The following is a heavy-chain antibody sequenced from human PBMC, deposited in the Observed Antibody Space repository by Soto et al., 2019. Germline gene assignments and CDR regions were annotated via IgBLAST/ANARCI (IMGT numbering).Heavy chain of an antibody. Sequence: QLQLQESGSGLVKPSQTLSLTCAVSGGSISSGGYSWSWIRQPPGKGLEWIGYIYHSGSTYYNPSPQRRVTISVDRSKNQFSLKLSSVTAADTAVYYCARVYSSSWYNWFDPWGQGTLVTVSS. J-gene: IGHJ5*02. CDR1: GGSISSGGYS. CDR3: ARVYSSSWYNWFDP. V-gene: IGHV4-30-2*01. D-gene: IGHD6-13*01. CDR2: IYHSGST.